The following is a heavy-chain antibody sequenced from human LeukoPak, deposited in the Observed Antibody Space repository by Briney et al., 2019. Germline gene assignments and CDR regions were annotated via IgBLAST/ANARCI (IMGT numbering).Heavy chain of an antibody. Sequence: PSETLSLTCTVSGGSISSYYWSWIRQPPGKGLEWIGYIYYSGSTFYNPSLKSRVTISVDTSKNQFSLKLRSVTAADTAIYYCARASFNVVFGNWFDPWGQGTLVTVSS. J-gene: IGHJ5*02. D-gene: IGHD2-8*01. CDR3: ARASFNVVFGNWFDP. V-gene: IGHV4-59*08. CDR2: IYYSGST. CDR1: GGSISSYY.